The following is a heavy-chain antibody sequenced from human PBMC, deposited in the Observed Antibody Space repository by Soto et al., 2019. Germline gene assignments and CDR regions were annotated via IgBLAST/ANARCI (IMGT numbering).Heavy chain of an antibody. Sequence: QVQLVQSGAEVKKPGASVKVSCKASGYTFTSYDINWVRQATGQGLEWMGWMNPNSGNTGYAQKFQGRVTMTRNTSISTAYMELSSLRSGETAVYYCAGGITIFGVAPPWGQGTLVTVSS. CDR2: MNPNSGNT. CDR3: AGGITIFGVAPP. D-gene: IGHD3-3*01. J-gene: IGHJ5*02. CDR1: GYTFTSYD. V-gene: IGHV1-8*01.